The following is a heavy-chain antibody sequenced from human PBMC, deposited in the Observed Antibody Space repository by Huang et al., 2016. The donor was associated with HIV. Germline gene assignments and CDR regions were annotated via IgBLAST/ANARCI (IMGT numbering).Heavy chain of an antibody. CDR2: IKQDESEK. CDR3: ATKTAGMDI. Sequence: VESGGRSVQPGGSIKLSCVGSTFTFGAYWMSLVRQPRGKGLEWVANIKQDESEKYYVDSVKGRFNISRDKARKVLVLEMDNLRVEDTAMYFCATKTAGMDIWGQGTTVTVSS. D-gene: IGHD1-7*01. J-gene: IGHJ6*02. V-gene: IGHV3-7*01. CDR1: TFTFGAYW.